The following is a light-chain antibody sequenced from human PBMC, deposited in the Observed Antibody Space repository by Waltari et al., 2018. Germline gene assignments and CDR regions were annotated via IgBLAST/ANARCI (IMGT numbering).Light chain of an antibody. V-gene: IGKV3-11*01. CDR1: QSVDYY. Sequence: EIVLTQSPATLSLSPGESATLSCRSSQSVDYYLAWYQQRPGQAPRLLIHDASIRASGIPGRFSGSGSGTDFTLSISSLEPEDFAVYYCQHRGNWTFGPGTKVDIE. CDR3: QHRGNWT. J-gene: IGKJ3*01. CDR2: DAS.